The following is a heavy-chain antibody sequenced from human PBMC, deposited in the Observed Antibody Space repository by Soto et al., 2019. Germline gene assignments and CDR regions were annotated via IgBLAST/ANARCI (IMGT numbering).Heavy chain of an antibody. CDR1: GASISSGVYY. CDR2: ISYSERT. CDR3: ARDITGTWTGWFDI. J-gene: IGHJ5*02. D-gene: IGHD3-10*01. Sequence: NPSETLSLTCTVSGASISSGVYYWTWIRQHPDKGLEWIGHISYSERTYYKPSLKSRVTMSISTSKNQLSLMLTSVTAADTAVYYCARDITGTWTGWFDIWGQGTLVTVSS. V-gene: IGHV4-31*03.